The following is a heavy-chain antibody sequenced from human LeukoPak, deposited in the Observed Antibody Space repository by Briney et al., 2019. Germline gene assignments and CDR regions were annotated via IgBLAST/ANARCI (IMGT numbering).Heavy chain of an antibody. CDR1: GGSISSSSYY. D-gene: IGHD3-9*01. J-gene: IGHJ5*02. V-gene: IGHV4-39*01. CDR2: IYYSGST. CDR3: PRKLYDILTGYYIGGSWFDP. Sequence: SETLSLTCTVSGGSISSSSYYWGWIRQPPGKVLEWIGSIYYSGSTYYNPSLKSRVTISVDTSKNQFSLKLSSVTAADTAVYYSPRKLYDILTGYYIGGSWFDPWGQGTLVTVSS.